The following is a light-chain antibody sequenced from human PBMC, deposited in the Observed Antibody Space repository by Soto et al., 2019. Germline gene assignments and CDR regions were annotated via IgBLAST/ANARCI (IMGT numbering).Light chain of an antibody. CDR1: QDIRNY. CDR3: QQSYSTPST. J-gene: IGKJ5*01. CDR2: AAS. Sequence: DIQMTQSPSSLSASVGDRVTIACQASQDIRNYLNWYQQKPGKAPKLLIYAASSLQSGVPSRFSGSGSGTDFTLTISSLQPEDFATYYCQQSYSTPSTFGQGTRLEIK. V-gene: IGKV1-39*01.